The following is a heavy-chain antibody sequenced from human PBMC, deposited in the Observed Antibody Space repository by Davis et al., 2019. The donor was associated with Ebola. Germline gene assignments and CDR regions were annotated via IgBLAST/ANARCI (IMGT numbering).Heavy chain of an antibody. Sequence: AASVKVSCKASGYTFTGYYMHWVRQAPGQGLEWMGRINPNSGNTNYAQKLQGRVTMTTDTSTSTAYMELRSLRSDDTAVYYCARGGYSGGSCYSADYWGQGTLVTVSS. J-gene: IGHJ4*02. CDR1: GYTFTGYY. CDR3: ARGGYSGGSCYSADY. D-gene: IGHD2-15*01. CDR2: INPNSGNT. V-gene: IGHV1-2*06.